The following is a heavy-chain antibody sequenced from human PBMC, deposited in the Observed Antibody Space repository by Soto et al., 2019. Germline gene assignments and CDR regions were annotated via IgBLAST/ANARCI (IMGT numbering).Heavy chain of an antibody. CDR1: GYSFSTNW. CDR3: GRLTLVVGYYGMDV. D-gene: IGHD2-15*01. J-gene: IGHJ6*02. V-gene: IGHV5-51*01. Sequence: GESLKISCKGSGYSFSTNWIGWVRQMPGKGLEWMGIIYPGDSDTRYSPSFQGQVTISADRSISTAYLQWSSLKASDTAMYYCGRLTLVVGYYGMDVWGQGTTVTVSS. CDR2: IYPGDSDT.